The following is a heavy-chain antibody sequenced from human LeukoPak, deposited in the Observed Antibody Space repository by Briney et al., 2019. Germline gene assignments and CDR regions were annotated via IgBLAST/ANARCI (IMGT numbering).Heavy chain of an antibody. J-gene: IGHJ5*02. CDR1: GFTFSSYA. Sequence: GGSLRLSCAASGFTFSSYAMSWVRQAPGKGLEWVSAISGSGGSTYYADYVKGRFTISRDNSKNTLYLQMNSLRAEDTAVYYCASVGVVDWFDPWGQGTLVTVSS. CDR3: ASVGVVDWFDP. CDR2: ISGSGGST. D-gene: IGHD2-21*01. V-gene: IGHV3-23*01.